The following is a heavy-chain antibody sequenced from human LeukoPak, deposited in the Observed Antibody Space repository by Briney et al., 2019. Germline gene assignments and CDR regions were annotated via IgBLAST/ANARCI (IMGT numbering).Heavy chain of an antibody. V-gene: IGHV3-7*03. D-gene: IGHD6-6*01. J-gene: IGHJ4*02. CDR1: GFTFSSYW. CDR2: IKQDGSEK. CDR3: AKEIGAIGRPAVDY. Sequence: PGGSLRLSCAASGFTFSSYWMSWVRQAPGKGLEWVANIKQDGSEKYYVDSVKGRFTISRDNSKNTLYLHMSSLGAADTAIYYCAKEIGAIGRPAVDYWGQRPLVTVSS.